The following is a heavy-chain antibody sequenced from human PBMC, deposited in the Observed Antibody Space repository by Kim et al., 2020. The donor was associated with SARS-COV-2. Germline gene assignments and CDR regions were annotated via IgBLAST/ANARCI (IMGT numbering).Heavy chain of an antibody. J-gene: IGHJ5*02. Sequence: GGSLRLSCAASGFTFSSYTMHWVRQAPGKGLDWVAVISYDGSNKYYVDSVKGRFTMSRDNSKNTLYLQMNSLRAEDTAVYYCARGRPEDSSGWYFNWFDPWGQGTLVTVSS. CDR2: ISYDGSNK. V-gene: IGHV3-30*04. D-gene: IGHD6-19*01. CDR3: ARGRPEDSSGWYFNWFDP. CDR1: GFTFSSYT.